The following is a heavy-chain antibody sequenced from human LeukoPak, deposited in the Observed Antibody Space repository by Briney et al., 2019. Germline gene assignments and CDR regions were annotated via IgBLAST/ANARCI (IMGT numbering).Heavy chain of an antibody. D-gene: IGHD4-23*01. CDR2: YFDTGST. CDR1: GASFDSHY. J-gene: IGHJ4*02. V-gene: IGHV4-59*11. CDR3: VRTGWELLTS. Sequence: SETLSLTCNVSGASFDSHYWTWVRQTPDKRLEWIVYYFDTGSTDYNPSLKSRVTMSVDRSKNQFFLRLKSVTAADTAVYYCVRTGWELLTSWGPGTLVTVSS.